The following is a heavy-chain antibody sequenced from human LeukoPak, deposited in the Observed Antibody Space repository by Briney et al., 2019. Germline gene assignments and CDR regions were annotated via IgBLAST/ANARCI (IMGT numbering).Heavy chain of an antibody. J-gene: IGHJ4*02. CDR3: ARAYYGDYSPFDN. CDR1: GFTFSSYS. Sequence: GGSLRLSCAASGFTFSSYSMNWVRQAPGKGLEWVSSISSSTSYIYYADSVKGRFTISRDNAKNSLYLQMNSLRAEDTAVYYCARAYYGDYSPFDNWGQGTLVTVSS. D-gene: IGHD4-17*01. CDR2: ISSSTSYI. V-gene: IGHV3-21*01.